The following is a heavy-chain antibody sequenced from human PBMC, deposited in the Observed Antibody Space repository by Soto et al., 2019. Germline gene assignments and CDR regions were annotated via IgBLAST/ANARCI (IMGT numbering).Heavy chain of an antibody. CDR1: GGTFTNYD. CDR2: IIPLFGSP. V-gene: IGHV1-69*01. CDR3: AWTLAFCGGNCYLPNFDP. D-gene: IGHD2-21*01. Sequence: QVQLVQSGTEVQKPGSSVKLSCKTSGGTFTNYDISWVRQAPGQGLEWMGGIIPLFGSPHYSPKFEGRVTITADEVSTTAHLELSSLRFADTAVYFCAWTLAFCGGNCYLPNFDPWGQGTLVIVSS. J-gene: IGHJ5*02.